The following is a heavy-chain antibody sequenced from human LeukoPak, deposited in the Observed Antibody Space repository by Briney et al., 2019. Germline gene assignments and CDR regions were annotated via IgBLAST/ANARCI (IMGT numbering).Heavy chain of an antibody. D-gene: IGHD6-13*01. CDR3: ARDSGIAAAGY. CDR1: GFTFSDYA. CDR2: ISSSSYI. V-gene: IGHV3-69-1*01. Sequence: KTGGSLRLSCAASGFTFSDYAMHWVRQAPGKGLEWVSSISSSSYIYYADSVKGRFTISRDNAKNSLYLQMNSLRAEDTAVYYCARDSGIAAAGYWGQGTLVTVSS. J-gene: IGHJ4*02.